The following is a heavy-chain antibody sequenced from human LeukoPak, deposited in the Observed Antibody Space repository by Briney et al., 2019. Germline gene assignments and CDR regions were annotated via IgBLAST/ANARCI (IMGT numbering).Heavy chain of an antibody. D-gene: IGHD3-22*01. V-gene: IGHV4-4*02. Sequence: SETLSLTCAVSGGSISSSNWWSWVRQPPGKGLEWIGEIYHSGSTNYNPSLKSRVTISVDKSKNQFSLKLSSVTAADTAVYYCARDTGDSSGYYYDYWGQGTLVTVSS. CDR2: IYHSGST. CDR1: GGSISSSNW. CDR3: ARDTGDSSGYYYDY. J-gene: IGHJ4*02.